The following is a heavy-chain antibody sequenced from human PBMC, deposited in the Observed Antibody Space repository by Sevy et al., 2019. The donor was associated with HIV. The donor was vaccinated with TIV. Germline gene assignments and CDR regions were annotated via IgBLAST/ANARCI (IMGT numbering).Heavy chain of an antibody. D-gene: IGHD1-26*01. CDR3: ARLGATGEVFDY. CDR1: GFTFSIFG. Sequence: GGSLRLSCTASGFTFSIFGMNWVRQAPGKGLEWVSSITSKSDYIFYADSVKGRFTISRDNAKNSLYLQMNSLRAEDTAMYYCARLGATGEVFDYWGQGALVTSPQ. CDR2: ITSKSDYI. V-gene: IGHV3-21*01. J-gene: IGHJ4*02.